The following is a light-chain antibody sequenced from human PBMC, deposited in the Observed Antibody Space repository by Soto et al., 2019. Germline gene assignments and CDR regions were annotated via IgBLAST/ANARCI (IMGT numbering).Light chain of an antibody. J-gene: IGKJ2*01. V-gene: IGKV4-1*01. CDR3: QQYESTPPT. CDR2: CAS. CDR1: QSVLYSSNNKNY. Sequence: DIVMTQSPDSLAVSLGERATINCKSSQSVLYSSNNKNYLAWYQQRPGQPPKLLISCASTRESGVPDRFSGGGSGTDFTLTITSLQAEDVAVYYCQQYESTPPTFGQGTKLEIK.